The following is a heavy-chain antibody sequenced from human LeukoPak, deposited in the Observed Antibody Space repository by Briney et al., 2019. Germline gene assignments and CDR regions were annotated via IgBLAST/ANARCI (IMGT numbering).Heavy chain of an antibody. CDR2: INSDGSST. J-gene: IGHJ4*02. CDR1: GFTFSSFW. V-gene: IGHV3-74*01. Sequence: GGSLRLSCAASGFTFSSFWMHWVRHAPGKGLVWVSRINSDGSSTSYADSVKGRFTISRDNAKNTLYLQMNSLRAEDTAVYYCARVSSGASPAGDYWGQGTLVTVS. CDR3: ARVSSGASPAGDY. D-gene: IGHD6-19*01.